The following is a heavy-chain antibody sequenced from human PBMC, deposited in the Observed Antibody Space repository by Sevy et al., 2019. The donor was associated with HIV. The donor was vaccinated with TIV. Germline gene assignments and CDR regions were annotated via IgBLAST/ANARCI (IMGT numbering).Heavy chain of an antibody. CDR1: GGTFSSYA. D-gene: IGHD3-3*01. Sequence: ASVKFSCKASGGTFSSYAISWVRHAPGQGLEWMGGIILIFGTANYAQKFQGRVTITADESTSTAYMELSSLRSADTAVYYCARDYDLWNRSNWFDPWGQGTLVTVSS. CDR2: IILIFGTA. J-gene: IGHJ5*02. V-gene: IGHV1-69*13. CDR3: ARDYDLWNRSNWFDP.